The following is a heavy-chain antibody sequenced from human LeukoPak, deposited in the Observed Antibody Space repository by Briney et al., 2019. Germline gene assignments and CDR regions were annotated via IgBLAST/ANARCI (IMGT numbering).Heavy chain of an antibody. D-gene: IGHD3-16*01. CDR3: ARVPDWTYVPDY. CDR1: GGSISSDRFY. V-gene: IGHV4-61*02. CDR2: IKSSNT. Sequence: PSETLSLTCTVSGGSISSDRFYWTWVRQPAGKGLEWIGRIKSSNTNYNHSLKGRVSISLDTSTNQFSLQLSSLTAADTAVYYCARVPDWTYVPDYWGQGTLVTVSS. J-gene: IGHJ4*02.